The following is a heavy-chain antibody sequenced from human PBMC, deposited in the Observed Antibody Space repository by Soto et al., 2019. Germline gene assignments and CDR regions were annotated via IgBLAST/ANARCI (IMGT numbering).Heavy chain of an antibody. Sequence: ASVKVSCKASGYTFTSYAMHWVRQAPGQRREWMGWINAGNGNTKYSQKFQGRVTITRDTSASTAYMELSSLRSEDTAVYYCAREALYCGGDCYSASYFDYWGQGTLVTVSS. CDR3: AREALYCGGDCYSASYFDY. D-gene: IGHD2-21*02. CDR1: GYTFTSYA. CDR2: INAGNGNT. J-gene: IGHJ4*02. V-gene: IGHV1-3*01.